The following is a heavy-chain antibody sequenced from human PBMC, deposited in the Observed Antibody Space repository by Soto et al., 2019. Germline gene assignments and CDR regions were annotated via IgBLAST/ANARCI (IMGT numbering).Heavy chain of an antibody. D-gene: IGHD6-6*01. CDR1: GDSISSYY. Sequence: PSETLSLTCTVSGDSISSYYWSWILQPPGKGLEWIGYIYYSGSTNYNPSLKSRVTISVDTSKNQFSLKLSSVTAADTAVYYCARESYSSSVQAYGWFDPWGQGTLVTVSS. CDR2: IYYSGST. CDR3: ARESYSSSVQAYGWFDP. J-gene: IGHJ5*02. V-gene: IGHV4-59*01.